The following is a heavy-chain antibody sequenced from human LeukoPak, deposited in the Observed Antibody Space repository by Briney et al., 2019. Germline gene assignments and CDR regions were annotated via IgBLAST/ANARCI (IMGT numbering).Heavy chain of an antibody. V-gene: IGHV3-7*01. J-gene: IGHJ4*02. D-gene: IGHD3-22*01. CDR2: IKQDGSEK. Sequence: GGSLRLSCAASRFTYSRYWMSWVRQAPGKGLEWVANIKQDGSEKYYVDSVKGRFTISRDNAKNSLYLQMNSLRAEDTAVYYCARTEYYYDSSGYYFYWGQGTLVTVSS. CDR1: RFTYSRYW. CDR3: ARTEYYYDSSGYYFY.